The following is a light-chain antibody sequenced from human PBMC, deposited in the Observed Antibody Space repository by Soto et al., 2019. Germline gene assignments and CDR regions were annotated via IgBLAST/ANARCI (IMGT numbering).Light chain of an antibody. V-gene: IGLV2-11*01. CDR2: DVN. CDR3: CSYTGSFYI. Sequence: QSVLTQPRSVSGSPGQSVTISCTGTSSDVGGYKYVSWYQQHPDKAPKVIIFDVNKRPSGVPGRFSGSKSGNTASLTISGLQTEDDADYYCCSYTGSFYIFGTGTKVTVL. CDR1: SSDVGGYKY. J-gene: IGLJ1*01.